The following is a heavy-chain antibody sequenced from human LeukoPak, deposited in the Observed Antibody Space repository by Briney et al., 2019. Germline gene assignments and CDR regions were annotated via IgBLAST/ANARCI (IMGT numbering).Heavy chain of an antibody. CDR1: GFTFSSYE. CDR2: ISSSSSSTI. V-gene: IGHV3-48*03. J-gene: IGHJ4*02. CDR3: AKARGAVPEIANYFDY. Sequence: GGSLRLSCAASGFTFSSYEMNWVRQAPGKGLEWVSYISSSSSSTIYYADSVKGRFTISRDNAKNSLYLQMSSLRPEDTAFYYCAKARGAVPEIANYFDYWGQGTLVTVSS. D-gene: IGHD6-19*01.